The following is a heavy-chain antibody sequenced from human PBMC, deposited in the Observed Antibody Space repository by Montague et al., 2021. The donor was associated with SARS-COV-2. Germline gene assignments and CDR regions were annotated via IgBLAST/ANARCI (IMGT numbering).Heavy chain of an antibody. CDR3: AREFRTYGYGGQYWYFDL. V-gene: IGHV4-4*02. Sequence: SETLSLTCAVSGDSISSSHWWSWVRQPPGKGLEWIGEIYHSGSTNYNPSLKSRVTISIDKSKNQFSLKLSPVTAADTAVYYCAREFRTYGYGGQYWYFDLWGRGTLVTVSS. CDR2: IYHSGST. CDR1: GDSISSSHW. J-gene: IGHJ2*01. D-gene: IGHD3-10*01.